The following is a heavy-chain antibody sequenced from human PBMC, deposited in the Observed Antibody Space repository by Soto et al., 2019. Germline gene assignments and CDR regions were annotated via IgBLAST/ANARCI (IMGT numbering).Heavy chain of an antibody. J-gene: IGHJ4*02. D-gene: IGHD6-6*01. CDR1: GFNFGNYA. CDR2: ISYDGSRT. V-gene: IGHV3-30*04. CDR3: ARLKIAAPIQFDS. Sequence: GGSLGLSCTASGFNFGNYAMHCVLQAPGKGLEWLAVISYDGSRTHDADSVKDRFIISRDNSKKMLYLQMSGLRRGDTAIYYCARLKIAAPIQFDSRGPGTLVTVSS.